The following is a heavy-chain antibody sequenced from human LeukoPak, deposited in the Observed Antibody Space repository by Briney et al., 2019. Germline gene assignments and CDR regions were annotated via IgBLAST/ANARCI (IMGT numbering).Heavy chain of an antibody. CDR2: ITSNGGTT. V-gene: IGHV3-64D*09. Sequence: RTGGSLRLSCSASGFTFSSYAMHWVRQAPGKGLEHVSGITSNGGTTQYADSVKGRFTISRDSSKNTLFLQMSSLRAEDTAVYYCVKALGDSLYCGMDVWGQGTTVIVSS. CDR1: GFTFSSYA. J-gene: IGHJ6*02. CDR3: VKALGDSLYCGMDV. D-gene: IGHD2-21*02.